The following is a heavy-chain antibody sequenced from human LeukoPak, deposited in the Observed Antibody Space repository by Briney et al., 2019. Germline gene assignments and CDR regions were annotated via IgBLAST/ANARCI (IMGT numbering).Heavy chain of an antibody. Sequence: SETLSLTCTVSGGSISSYYWSWIRQPPGKGLEWIGYIYYSGSTNYNPSLKSRVTISVDTSKNQFSLKLSSVTAADTAVYYCARETIAVAANWFDPWGQGTLVTVSS. D-gene: IGHD6-19*01. V-gene: IGHV4-59*01. CDR1: GGSISSYY. J-gene: IGHJ5*02. CDR3: ARETIAVAANWFDP. CDR2: IYYSGST.